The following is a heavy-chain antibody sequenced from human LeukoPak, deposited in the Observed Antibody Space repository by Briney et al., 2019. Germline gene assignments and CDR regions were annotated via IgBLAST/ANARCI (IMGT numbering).Heavy chain of an antibody. CDR3: ARGQDAAGRDY. CDR2: IYHSGST. D-gene: IGHD6-19*01. V-gene: IGHV4-4*02. Sequence: PSETLSLTCAVSGGSISSGNWWSWVRQPPGKGLEWIGQIYHSGSTNYNPSLKSRVPISVEKSKNQFSLNLTSVTAADTAVYYCARGQDAAGRDYWGQGTLVTVSS. J-gene: IGHJ4*02. CDR1: GGSISSGNW.